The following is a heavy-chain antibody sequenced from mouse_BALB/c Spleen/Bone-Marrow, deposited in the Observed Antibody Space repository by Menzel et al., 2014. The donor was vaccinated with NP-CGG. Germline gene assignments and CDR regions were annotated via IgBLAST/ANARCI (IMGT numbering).Heavy chain of an antibody. J-gene: IGHJ4*01. D-gene: IGHD4-1*01. CDR2: IYPGSGNT. Sequence: HVQLQQSGAELARPGASVKLSCKASGYTFTDYYINWVKQRTGQGLEWIGEIYPGSGNTYYNEKFKGKATLTADKSSSTAYMQLSSLTSEDSAVYFCARDWDYYAMDYWGQGTSVTVSS. V-gene: IGHV1-77*01. CDR3: ARDWDYYAMDY. CDR1: GYTFTDYY.